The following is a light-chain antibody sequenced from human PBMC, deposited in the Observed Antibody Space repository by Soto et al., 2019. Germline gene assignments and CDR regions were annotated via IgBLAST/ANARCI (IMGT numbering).Light chain of an antibody. V-gene: IGKV1-33*01. CDR1: QVISNY. Sequence: DIQMTQSASSLSASVGDRVTITCQASQVISNYLNWYQQKPGKAPKLLIYDISTLEIGVPSRFSGSGSGTYFTFTITVLQPEDIATYYCQQYENLPYTFGQGTKLEI. CDR3: QQYENLPYT. J-gene: IGKJ2*01. CDR2: DIS.